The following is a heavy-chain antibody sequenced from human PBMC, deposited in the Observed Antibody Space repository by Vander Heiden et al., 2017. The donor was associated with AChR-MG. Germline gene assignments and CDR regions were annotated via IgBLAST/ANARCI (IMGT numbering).Heavy chain of an antibody. Sequence: EVQLLESGGGLVQPGGSLTLSCAAPGFTFSSDARSWVRQAPGKGLEWVSAISGSGGSTYYADSVKGRFTISRDNSKNTLYLQMNSLRAEDTAVYYCAKVLWRAEYFQHWGQGTLVTVSS. D-gene: IGHD3-10*01. CDR3: AKVLWRAEYFQH. CDR2: ISGSGGST. V-gene: IGHV3-23*01. CDR1: GFTFSSDA. J-gene: IGHJ1*01.